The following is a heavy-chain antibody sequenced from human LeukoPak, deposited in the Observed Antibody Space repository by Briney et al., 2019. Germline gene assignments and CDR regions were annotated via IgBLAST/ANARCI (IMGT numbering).Heavy chain of an antibody. V-gene: IGHV3-30*04. Sequence: GRSLRLSCAASGFTFSSYAMHWVRQAPGKGLEWVAVISYDGSNKYYADSVKGRFTISRDNSKNTLYLQMNSLRAEDTAVYYCARDGSGSYYWGQGTLVTVSS. CDR2: ISYDGSNK. CDR1: GFTFSSYA. CDR3: ARDGSGSYY. D-gene: IGHD1-26*01. J-gene: IGHJ4*02.